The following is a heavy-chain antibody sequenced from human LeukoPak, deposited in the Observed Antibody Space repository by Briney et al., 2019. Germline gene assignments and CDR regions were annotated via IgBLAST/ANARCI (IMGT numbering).Heavy chain of an antibody. J-gene: IGHJ4*02. Sequence: ASVKVSCKASGYTFTGYALYWVRQAPGQGLEWMGWINTGSGNTKYSQRFQDRVTITMDTSASTVYMEMNDLGSEDTAVYYCARGYSGCFHYWGQGALVTVSS. V-gene: IGHV1-3*04. CDR3: ARGYSGCFHY. D-gene: IGHD1-26*01. CDR1: GYTFTGYA. CDR2: INTGSGNT.